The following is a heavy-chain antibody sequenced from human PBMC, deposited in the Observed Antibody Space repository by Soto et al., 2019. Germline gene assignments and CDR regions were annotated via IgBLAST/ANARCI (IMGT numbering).Heavy chain of an antibody. CDR2: ISSSSSYI. J-gene: IGHJ4*02. CDR1: GFIFSSYS. D-gene: IGHD6-13*01. V-gene: IGHV3-21*01. CDR3: ARAIAAAGTEGGY. Sequence: EVQLVESGGGLVKPGGSLRLSCAASGFIFSSYSMNWVRQAPGKGLEWVSSISSSSSYIYYADSVKGRFTISRDNAKNSLYLQMNSLRAEDTAVYYCARAIAAAGTEGGYWGQGTLVTVSS.